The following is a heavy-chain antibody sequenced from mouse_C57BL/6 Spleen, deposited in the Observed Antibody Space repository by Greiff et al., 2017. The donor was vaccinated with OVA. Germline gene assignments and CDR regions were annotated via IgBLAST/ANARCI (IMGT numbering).Heavy chain of an antibody. V-gene: IGHV1-52*01. CDR3: ARSCDSSGYLPFAY. J-gene: IGHJ3*01. D-gene: IGHD3-2*02. CDR1: GYTFTSYW. CDR2: IDPSDSET. Sequence: QQSCKASGYTFTSYWMHWVKQRPIQGLEWIGNIDPSDSETHYNQKFKDKATLTVDKSSSTAYMQLSSLTSEDSAVYYCARSCDSSGYLPFAYWGQGTLVTVSA.